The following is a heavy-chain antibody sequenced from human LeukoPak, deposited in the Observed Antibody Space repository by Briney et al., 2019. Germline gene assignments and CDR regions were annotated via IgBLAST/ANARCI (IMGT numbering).Heavy chain of an antibody. V-gene: IGHV3-53*04. CDR3: AREVGGSAFDI. CDR1: GFTLSIYW. Sequence: GGSLRLSCAASGFTLSIYWMSWVRQAPGKGLEWVSIIYSGGSTYYADSVKGRFTISRHNSKNTLYLQMNSLRAEDTAVYYCAREVGGSAFDIWGQGTMVTVSS. J-gene: IGHJ3*02. D-gene: IGHD3-16*01. CDR2: IYSGGST.